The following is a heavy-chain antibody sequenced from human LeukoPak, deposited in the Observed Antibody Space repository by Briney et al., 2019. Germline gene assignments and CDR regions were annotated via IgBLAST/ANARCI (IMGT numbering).Heavy chain of an antibody. V-gene: IGHV3-13*01. D-gene: IGHD7-27*01. CDR1: GFTFSSYD. CDR2: IGTSGDT. Sequence: GGSLRLSCAASGFTFSSYDMHWVRQATGKGLEWVSGIGTSGDTYYQASVKGRFTNSRENAKNSLCLQMNSLRGGDTAVYYCARSSGALGNAFDVWGQGTMVTVSS. CDR3: ARSSGALGNAFDV. J-gene: IGHJ3*01.